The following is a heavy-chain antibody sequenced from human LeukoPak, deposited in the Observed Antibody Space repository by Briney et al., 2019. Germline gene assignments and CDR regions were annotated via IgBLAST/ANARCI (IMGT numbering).Heavy chain of an antibody. V-gene: IGHV3-11*01. J-gene: IGHJ4*02. D-gene: IGHD1-20*01. CDR1: GFTFSDYY. Sequence: KTGGSLRLSCAASGFTFSDYYMSWIRQAPGEGLEWLSYISTNGRTIYYADSVKGRFTISRDNAKNSLYLQMNSLRAEDTAVFYCATVTDFRFDYWGQGTLVTVSS. CDR2: ISTNGRTI. CDR3: ATVTDFRFDY.